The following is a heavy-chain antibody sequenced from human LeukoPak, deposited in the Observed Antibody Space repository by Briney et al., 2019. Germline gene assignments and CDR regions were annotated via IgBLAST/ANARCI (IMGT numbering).Heavy chain of an antibody. J-gene: IGHJ5*02. CDR2: INTSGGST. CDR1: ASTFTSNG. D-gene: IGHD3/OR15-3a*01. V-gene: IGHV1-18*01. CDR3: AREVVTIFALVRTQATKSPHRFDP. Sequence: ASVKVTLKSAASTFTSNGISWVRQPPAQGLGRKGIINTSGGSTNNSQNVQGRVTMNRDMSMSTVYIELSSLRSEDTAVYYCAREVVTIFALVRTQATKSPHRFDPWGQGTLVTVSS.